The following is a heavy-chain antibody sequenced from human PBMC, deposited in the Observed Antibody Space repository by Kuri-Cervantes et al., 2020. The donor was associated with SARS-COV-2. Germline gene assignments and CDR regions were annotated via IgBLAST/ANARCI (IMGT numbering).Heavy chain of an antibody. CDR3: ARLDCTNGVCYTRGSHYFDY. CDR2: IYYSGST. CDR1: GGSISSYY. D-gene: IGHD2-8*01. J-gene: IGHJ4*02. Sequence: ESLKISCTVSGGSISSYYWSWIRQPAGKGLEWIGRIYYSGSTYYNPSLKSRVTISVDTSKNQFSLKLSSVTAADTAVYYCARLDCTNGVCYTRGSHYFDYWGQGTLVTVSS. V-gene: IGHV4-59*05.